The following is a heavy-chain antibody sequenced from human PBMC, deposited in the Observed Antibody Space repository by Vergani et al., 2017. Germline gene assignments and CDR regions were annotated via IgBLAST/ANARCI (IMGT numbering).Heavy chain of an antibody. CDR1: GGSISSYY. D-gene: IGHD3-10*01. Sequence: QVQLQESGPGLVKPSETLSLTCTVSGGSISSYYWSWIRQPPGKGLEWIGYIYYSGSTNYNPSLKSRVTISVDTSKNQFSLKLSSVTAADTAVYYCAIDGADYYGSGSYGWFDPWGQGTLVTVSS. J-gene: IGHJ5*02. CDR3: AIDGADYYGSGSYGWFDP. CDR2: IYYSGST. V-gene: IGHV4-59*01.